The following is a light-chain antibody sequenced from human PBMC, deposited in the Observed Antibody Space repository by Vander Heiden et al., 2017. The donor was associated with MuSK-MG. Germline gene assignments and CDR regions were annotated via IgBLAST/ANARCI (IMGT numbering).Light chain of an antibody. CDR3: ATWDDRLSAVV. CDR2: YDD. J-gene: IGLJ2*01. CDR1: ESSNGKNA. Sequence: QSVPTQTPSVSGAPRQRVTISCFGSESSNGKNAVNCYQQLPGKAPKLLIHYDDLLPAGVSDRFSGAKSGTSASLAISGLQSEDEADYYCATWDDRLSAVVFGGGTKLTVL. V-gene: IGLV1-36*01.